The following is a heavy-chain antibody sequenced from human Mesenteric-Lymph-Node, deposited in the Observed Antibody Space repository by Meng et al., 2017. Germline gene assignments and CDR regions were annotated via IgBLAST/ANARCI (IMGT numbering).Heavy chain of an antibody. CDR2: MSPNTGNT. CDR1: GYTFTTYN. J-gene: IGHJ4*02. D-gene: IGHD3-16*02. CDR3: ARDPEFSY. V-gene: IGHV1-8*01. Sequence: QWHMVQAGAEVKKPGASVKVSCKASGYTFTTYNINWVRKATGQGLEWMGWMSPNTGNTGYAQKFQGRVTMTSDTSMSTAYMELSALSSEDTAVYYCARDPEFSYWGQGTLVTVSS.